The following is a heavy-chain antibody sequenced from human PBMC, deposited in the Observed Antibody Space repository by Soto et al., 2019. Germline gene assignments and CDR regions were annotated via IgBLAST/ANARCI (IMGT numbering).Heavy chain of an antibody. D-gene: IGHD2-15*01. CDR3: VRHPRIFFCSGGICYSWNFDL. V-gene: IGHV4-39*01. Sequence: PSETLSLTCTVSSDSISSSTYYWAWIRQPPGEGLEWIGSIYYTGSTYYNPSLKSRVTIFADTSKNQFSLKLSSVTAADTAVYYCVRHPRIFFCSGGICYSWNFDLWGRGTLVTVSS. CDR2: IYYTGST. J-gene: IGHJ2*01. CDR1: SDSISSSTYY.